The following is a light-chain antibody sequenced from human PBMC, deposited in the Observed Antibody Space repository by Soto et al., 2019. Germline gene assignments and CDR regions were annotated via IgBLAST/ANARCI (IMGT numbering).Light chain of an antibody. CDR3: QQYNNWPYT. Sequence: EIVLTHSPATLSVSPGERATLSCRARQRVGSNLAWYQQRPGQPPRLLIYDASTRATDIPARFSGGGSGTEFTLTISSLQSEDFAVYYCQQYNNWPYTFGQGTKLQIK. CDR1: QRVGSN. V-gene: IGKV3-15*01. J-gene: IGKJ2*01. CDR2: DAS.